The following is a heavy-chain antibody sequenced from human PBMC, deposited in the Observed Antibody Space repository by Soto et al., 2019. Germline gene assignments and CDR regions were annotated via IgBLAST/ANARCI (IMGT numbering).Heavy chain of an antibody. Sequence: EVQVVESGGGLVQPGGSLRLSCTASGITLRNHWMNWVRQAPGQGLEWVANISPDGSQKNYVDSVKGRFTISRDDFMKSAYLQMESRREEETAGYYCLGSGTCGWGQGTLVTVSS. CDR1: GITLRNHW. D-gene: IGHD3-10*01. CDR2: ISPDGSQK. J-gene: IGHJ4*02. V-gene: IGHV3-7*02. CDR3: LGSGTCG.